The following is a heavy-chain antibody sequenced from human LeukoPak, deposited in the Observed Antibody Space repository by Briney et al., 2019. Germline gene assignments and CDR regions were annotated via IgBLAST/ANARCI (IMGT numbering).Heavy chain of an antibody. CDR1: GFTFSSYG. D-gene: IGHD3-3*01. J-gene: IGHJ3*02. CDR2: IRYDGSNK. CDR3: AKVLLRFLGGTFDI. V-gene: IGHV3-30*02. Sequence: PGGSLRLSCAASGFTFSSYGMHWVRQAPGKGLEWVAFIRYDGSNKYYADSVKGRFTISRDNSKNTLYLQMNSLRAEDTAVYYCAKVLLRFLGGTFDIWGQGTMVTVSS.